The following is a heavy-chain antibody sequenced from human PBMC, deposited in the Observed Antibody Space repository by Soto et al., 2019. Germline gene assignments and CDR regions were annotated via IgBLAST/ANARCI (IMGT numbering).Heavy chain of an antibody. CDR2: TYYRSKWYN. V-gene: IGHV6-1*01. CDR3: ARITQQLVRMGASYYFDY. D-gene: IGHD6-13*01. J-gene: IGHJ4*02. CDR1: GDSVSTNSAT. Sequence: SQTLSLTCAISGDSVSTNSATWDWIRQSPSRGLEWLGRTYYRSKWYNDYAVSVKGRITINPDTSNNQLSLQLNSVTPDDTAVYYCARITQQLVRMGASYYFDYWGQGTLVTVSS.